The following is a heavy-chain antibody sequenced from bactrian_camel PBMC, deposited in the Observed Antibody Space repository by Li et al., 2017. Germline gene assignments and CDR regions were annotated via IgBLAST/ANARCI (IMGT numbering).Heavy chain of an antibody. CDR2: FDNGGSP. CDR3: AARKVARGSHFSLGRAPALRRDEYNF. CDR1: GFSVDDSI. J-gene: IGHJ4*01. V-gene: IGHV3S55*01. Sequence: HVQLVESGGGSVQVGGSLNISCKAFGFSVDDSIVAWYRHPQGSRCEMVASFDNGGSPYYSDSVKGRFTISQDNSKNTLFLQMNVLRPEDTAMYYCAARKVARGSHFSLGRAPALRRDEYNFWGQGTQVTVS. D-gene: IGHD2*01.